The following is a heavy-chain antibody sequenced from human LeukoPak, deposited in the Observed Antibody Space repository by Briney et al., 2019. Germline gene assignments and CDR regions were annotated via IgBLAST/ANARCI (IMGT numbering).Heavy chain of an antibody. CDR1: GGTFSSYA. Sequence: ASVKVSCKASGGTFSSYAISWVRQAPGQGLEWMGGIIPIFGTANYAQKFQGRVTITADESTSTAYMELSSLRSEDTAVCYCAREEISGWRGPFDYWGQGTLVTVSS. CDR2: IIPIFGTA. D-gene: IGHD6-19*01. CDR3: AREEISGWRGPFDY. V-gene: IGHV1-69*13. J-gene: IGHJ4*02.